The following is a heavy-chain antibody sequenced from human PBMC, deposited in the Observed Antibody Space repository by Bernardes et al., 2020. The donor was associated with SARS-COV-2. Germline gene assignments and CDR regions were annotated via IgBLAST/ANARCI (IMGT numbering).Heavy chain of an antibody. CDR2: VNSAGTT. CDR1: GSTFNNYA. CDR3: ARVVSGPHVGADAFAV. V-gene: IGHV3-23*01. D-gene: IGHD2-21*02. Sequence: LRLSCAASGSTFNNYAMSWFRQTPGKGLEWISAVNSAGTTFYADSVRGRFTAARDNSKDTLYLQMSSLRSEDTAVYYCARVVSGPHVGADAFAVWGRGTTVTVSS. J-gene: IGHJ3*01.